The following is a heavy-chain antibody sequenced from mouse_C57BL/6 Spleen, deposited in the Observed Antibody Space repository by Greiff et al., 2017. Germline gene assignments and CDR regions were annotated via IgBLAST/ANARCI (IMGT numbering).Heavy chain of an antibody. J-gene: IGHJ1*03. CDR2: ISDGGSYT. CDR3: ARVEDYYCSSSWYFDV. V-gene: IGHV5-4*01. D-gene: IGHD1-1*01. Sequence: LEWVATISDGGSYTYYPDNVKGRFTISRDNAKNNLYLQMSHLKSEDTAMYYCARVEDYYCSSSWYFDVWGTGTTVTVSS.